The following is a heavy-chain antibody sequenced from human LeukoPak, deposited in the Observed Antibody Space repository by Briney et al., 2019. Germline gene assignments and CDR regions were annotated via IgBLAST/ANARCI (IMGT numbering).Heavy chain of an antibody. V-gene: IGHV5-51*01. D-gene: IGHD4-17*01. J-gene: IGHJ3*02. Sequence: HGESLKISCKGSGYSFTSYWIAWVRQMPGKGLEWMGTIYPRDSDTKYNPSFQGQVTISADKSISTAYLQRSSLQASDTAMYYCARPGDDYGDPNAFDIWGQGTMVTVSS. CDR1: GYSFTSYW. CDR2: IYPRDSDT. CDR3: ARPGDDYGDPNAFDI.